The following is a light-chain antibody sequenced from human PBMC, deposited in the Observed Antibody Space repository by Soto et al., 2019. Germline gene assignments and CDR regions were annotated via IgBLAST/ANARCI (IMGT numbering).Light chain of an antibody. Sequence: EIVLTQSPGTLPLSPGERATLSCRASLSVASNYLAWYQQKPGQAPRLLIYAASGMATGIPDRYSGSGSGTDLTLTITGLEPADIAVYYFQQYGSAPWTFGQGTKVELK. J-gene: IGKJ1*01. CDR1: LSVASNY. CDR3: QQYGSAPWT. CDR2: AAS. V-gene: IGKV3-20*01.